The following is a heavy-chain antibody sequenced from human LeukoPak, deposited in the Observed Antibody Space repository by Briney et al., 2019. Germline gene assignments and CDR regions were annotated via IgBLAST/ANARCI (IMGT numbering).Heavy chain of an antibody. J-gene: IGHJ5*02. Sequence: PGGSLRLSCAASGFTFSDYYMSWIRQAPGKGLEWVSYISSSGSTIYYADSVKGRFTISRDNAKNSLYLQMNSLRAEDTAVYYCAKDGKILLWFGTGWFDPWGQGTLVTVSS. D-gene: IGHD3-10*01. V-gene: IGHV3-11*04. CDR2: ISSSGSTI. CDR1: GFTFSDYY. CDR3: AKDGKILLWFGTGWFDP.